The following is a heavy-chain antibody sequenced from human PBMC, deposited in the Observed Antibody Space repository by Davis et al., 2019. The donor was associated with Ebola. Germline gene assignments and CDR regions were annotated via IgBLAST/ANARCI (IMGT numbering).Heavy chain of an antibody. CDR1: GYTFTSYD. D-gene: IGHD5-18*01. CDR3: AAIRGFSYSYLDY. V-gene: IGHV1-24*01. CDR2: FDPEDDET. Sequence: AASVKVSCKASGYTFTSYDLNWVRQAPGQGLEWMGGFDPEDDETVYAQKFQGRVTMTEDTSTDTAYMELSSLRSEDTAVYYCAAIRGFSYSYLDYWGQGTLVTVSS. J-gene: IGHJ4*02.